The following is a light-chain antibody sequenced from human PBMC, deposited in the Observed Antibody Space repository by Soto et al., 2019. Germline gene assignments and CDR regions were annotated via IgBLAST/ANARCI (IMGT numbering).Light chain of an antibody. CDR3: LQYEAYPYT. J-gene: IGKJ2*01. CDR1: KGISLT. V-gene: IGKV1-16*02. CDR2: GAS. Sequence: DIQMPQSPSSLSASVGDRVTVTCRASKGISLTLAWFQQKPGKAPKSLIYGASILQRGAPSKFSASGSGTNFSLTINSLQPEDFATYYCLQYEAYPYTFGQGTKLEIK.